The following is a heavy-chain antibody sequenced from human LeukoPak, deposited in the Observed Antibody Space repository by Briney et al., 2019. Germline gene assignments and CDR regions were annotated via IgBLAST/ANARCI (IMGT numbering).Heavy chain of an antibody. CDR1: GFTFDDYA. Sequence: PGGSLRLSCAASGFTFDDYAMHWVRHGPGTGLEWGSLINGDGGSTYYADSVKGRFTISRDNSKNSLYLEMNSLRTEDTAFYYCAKGDRSGSYYNSFDPWGQGTLVTVSS. J-gene: IGHJ5*02. CDR3: AKGDRSGSYYNSFDP. D-gene: IGHD1-26*01. CDR2: INGDGGST. V-gene: IGHV3-43*02.